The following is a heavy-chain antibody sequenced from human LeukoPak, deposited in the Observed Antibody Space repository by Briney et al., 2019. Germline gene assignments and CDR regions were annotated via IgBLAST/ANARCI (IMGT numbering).Heavy chain of an antibody. J-gene: IGHJ4*02. CDR2: ISSSSSYI. CDR1: GFTFSSYS. Sequence: GGSLRLSCAASGFTFSSYSMNWVRQAPGKGLEGVSSISSSSSYIYYADSVKGRFTISRDNAKNSLYLQMNSLRAEDTAVYYCARAEEHYYDSSGLRTFDYWGQGTLVTVSS. D-gene: IGHD3-22*01. CDR3: ARAEEHYYDSSGLRTFDY. V-gene: IGHV3-21*01.